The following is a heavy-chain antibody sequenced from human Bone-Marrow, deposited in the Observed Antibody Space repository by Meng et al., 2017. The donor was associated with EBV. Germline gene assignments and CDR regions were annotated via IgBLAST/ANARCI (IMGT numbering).Heavy chain of an antibody. J-gene: IGHJ4*02. V-gene: IGHV1-46*01. CDR1: GYIFTTFY. CDR3: ARDRDGDYGDFPY. Sequence: QVQVVQSGAEVKKPGASVKFSCKASGYIFTTFYIPWVRQAPGQGLEWMGIINPSIGGTFYAQKFQGKVTMTTDTSTSTVYMELNSLRSEDSAVYYCARDRDGDYGDFPYWGQGTLVTVSS. D-gene: IGHD4-17*01. CDR2: INPSIGGT.